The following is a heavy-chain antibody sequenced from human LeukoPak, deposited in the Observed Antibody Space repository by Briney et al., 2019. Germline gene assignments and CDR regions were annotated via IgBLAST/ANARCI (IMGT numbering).Heavy chain of an antibody. CDR3: AKDLSDDFWSGCYFDY. Sequence: GGSLRLSCAASGFTFSSYGMHWVRQAPGKGLEWVAFIRYDGSNKYYADSVKGRFTISRDNSKNTLYLQMNSLRAEDTAVYYCAKDLSDDFWSGCYFDYWGQGTLVTVSS. J-gene: IGHJ4*02. CDR2: IRYDGSNK. V-gene: IGHV3-30*02. D-gene: IGHD3-3*01. CDR1: GFTFSSYG.